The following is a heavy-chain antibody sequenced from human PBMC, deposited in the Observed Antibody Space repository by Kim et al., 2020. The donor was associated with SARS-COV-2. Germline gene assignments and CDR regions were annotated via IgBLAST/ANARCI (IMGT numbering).Heavy chain of an antibody. V-gene: IGHV3-23*01. CDR2: ISGSDGST. D-gene: IGHD6-19*01. J-gene: IGHJ4*02. Sequence: GGSLRLSCAASGFTFSSYAMSWVRQTPGKGLEWVSAISGSDGSTYYTDSVKGRFTISRDNSKNTLYLQMNSLRAEDTAVYYCAKKSRGSGWYGTFDCWGQGTLVTVSS. CDR3: AKKSRGSGWYGTFDC. CDR1: GFTFSSYA.